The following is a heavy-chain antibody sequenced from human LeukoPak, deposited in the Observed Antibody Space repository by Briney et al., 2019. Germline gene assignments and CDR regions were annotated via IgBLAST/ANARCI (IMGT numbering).Heavy chain of an antibody. J-gene: IGHJ4*02. Sequence: SETLSLTCAVSGGSISGYYWSWIRQHPGKGLEWIGYIYYSGSTYYNPSLKSRVTISVDTSKNQFSLKLSSVTAADTAVYYCARAWGGYSYGHPFDYWGQGTLVTVSS. CDR3: ARAWGGYSYGHPFDY. V-gene: IGHV4-31*11. CDR2: IYYSGST. D-gene: IGHD5-18*01. CDR1: GGSISGYY.